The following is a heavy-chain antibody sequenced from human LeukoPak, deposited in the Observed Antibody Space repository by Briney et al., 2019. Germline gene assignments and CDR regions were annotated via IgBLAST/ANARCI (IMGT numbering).Heavy chain of an antibody. D-gene: IGHD3-10*01. J-gene: IGHJ5*02. Sequence: SETLSLTCTVSGGSMRNYYWSWIRQPPGKGLEWLGYIYYAGGTKYSPYLKSRVTISVDTSKNQFSLKLASVSAADTAVYYCARGQLGSGMDDPWGQGTLVTVSS. V-gene: IGHV4-59*01. CDR3: ARGQLGSGMDDP. CDR2: IYYAGGT. CDR1: GGSMRNYY.